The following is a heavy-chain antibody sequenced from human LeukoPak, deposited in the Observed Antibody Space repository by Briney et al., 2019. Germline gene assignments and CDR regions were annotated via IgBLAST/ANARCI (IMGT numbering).Heavy chain of an antibody. Sequence: SETLSLTCNVSGGSISSYYWSWIRQPPGKGLEWIGYIYYSGSTNYNPSLKSRITMSVDTSKNQFSLNLSSVTAADTAVYYCARDPFGRSLDYWGQGTLVTVSS. CDR3: ARDPFGRSLDY. V-gene: IGHV4-59*12. CDR2: IYYSGST. CDR1: GGSISSYY. D-gene: IGHD3-16*01. J-gene: IGHJ4*02.